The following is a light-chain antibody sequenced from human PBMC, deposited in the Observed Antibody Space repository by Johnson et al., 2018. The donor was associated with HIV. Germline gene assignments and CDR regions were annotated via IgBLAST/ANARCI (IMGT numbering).Light chain of an antibody. CDR2: DNN. CDR3: GKWDSSLSAGV. CDR1: SSNIGNNY. J-gene: IGLJ1*01. Sequence: QPVLTQPPSVSAAPGQKVTISCSGSSSNIGNNYVSWYQQLPGTAPKLLIYDNNKRPSGIPDRFFGSQSGPSPPLGITGLQTGDEADYSCGKWDSSLSAGVCGTGTKVTVL. V-gene: IGLV1-51*01.